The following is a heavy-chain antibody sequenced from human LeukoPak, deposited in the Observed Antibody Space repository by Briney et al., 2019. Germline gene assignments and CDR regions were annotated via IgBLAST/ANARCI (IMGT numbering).Heavy chain of an antibody. J-gene: IGHJ4*02. D-gene: IGHD3-22*01. Sequence: SETLSLTCTVSGGSISGYYWTWIRQPPGKGLEWVGYIYYSGGTNYNPSLRSRVSISVDTSKSQFSLKLSSVTAADTAVYYCARRFYGSSAFDYWGQGTLVTVSS. CDR2: IYYSGGT. V-gene: IGHV4-59*08. CDR1: GGSISGYY. CDR3: ARRFYGSSAFDY.